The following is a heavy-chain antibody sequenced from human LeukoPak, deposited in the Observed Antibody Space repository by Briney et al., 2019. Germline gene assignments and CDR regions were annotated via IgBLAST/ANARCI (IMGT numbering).Heavy chain of an antibody. Sequence: GGSLRLSCVASGFTFSGYGMHWVRQAPGKGPEWVAVISHDGSNKYYAGSVKGRFTISRDNSKNTLYLQMNSLRIEDTAVYYCMGYNWFDPWGQGTLVTVSS. V-gene: IGHV3-30*03. J-gene: IGHJ5*02. CDR2: ISHDGSNK. CDR3: MGYNWFDP. D-gene: IGHD3-16*01. CDR1: GFTFSGYG.